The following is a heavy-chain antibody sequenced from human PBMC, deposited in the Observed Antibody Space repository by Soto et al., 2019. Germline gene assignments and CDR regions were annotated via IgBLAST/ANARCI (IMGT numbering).Heavy chain of an antibody. Sequence: GASVKVSCKSSGGTVSSYAISWVRQAPGQGLEWMGGIIPIFGTANYAQKFQGRVTITADESTSTAYMELSSLRSEDTAVYYCARDRNGNYYYGMDVWGQGTTVTVSS. CDR3: ARDRNGNYYYGMDV. D-gene: IGHD1-1*01. CDR2: IIPIFGTA. V-gene: IGHV1-69*13. CDR1: GGTVSSYA. J-gene: IGHJ6*02.